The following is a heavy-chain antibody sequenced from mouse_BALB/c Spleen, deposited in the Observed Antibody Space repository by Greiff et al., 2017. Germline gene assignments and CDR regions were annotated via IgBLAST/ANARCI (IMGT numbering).Heavy chain of an antibody. V-gene: IGHV1S137*01. CDR2: ISTYYGDA. CDR3: ARHQLGLNFDY. Sequence: VQLQQSGAELVRPGVSVKISCKGSGYTFTDYAMHWVKQSHAKSLEWIGVISTYYGDARYNQKFKGKATMTVDKSSSTAYMELARLTSEDSAIYYCARHQLGLNFDYWGQGTTLTVSS. J-gene: IGHJ2*01. D-gene: IGHD4-1*02. CDR1: GYTFTDYA.